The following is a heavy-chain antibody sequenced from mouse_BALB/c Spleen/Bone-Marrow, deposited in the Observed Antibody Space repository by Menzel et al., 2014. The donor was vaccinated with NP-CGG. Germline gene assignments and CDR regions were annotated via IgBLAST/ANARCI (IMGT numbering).Heavy chain of an antibody. Sequence: QVQLQQSGPSLVQPSQSLSITCTVSGFSLTSYGVHWVRQSPGKGLEWLGVIWSGGSTDYNAAFISRLSISKDNSKSQVFFKMNSLQANDTAIYYCARNQGNYVSWFAYWGQGTLVTVSA. D-gene: IGHD2-1*01. CDR3: ARNQGNYVSWFAY. CDR2: IWSGGST. CDR1: GFSLTSYG. J-gene: IGHJ3*01. V-gene: IGHV2-2*02.